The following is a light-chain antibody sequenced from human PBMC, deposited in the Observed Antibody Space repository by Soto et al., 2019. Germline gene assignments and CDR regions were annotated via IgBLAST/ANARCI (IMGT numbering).Light chain of an antibody. V-gene: IGKV3-20*01. Sequence: ETVLTQSPGTLSLSPGERATLSCRASQSVSRSYLAWYQQKPGQAPRLLIYDVSSRATGIPDRFSGSGSGTDFTLTISRLEPEDFTVFYCQQYGTSPITFGQGTRLEIK. CDR3: QQYGTSPIT. J-gene: IGKJ5*01. CDR2: DVS. CDR1: QSVSRSY.